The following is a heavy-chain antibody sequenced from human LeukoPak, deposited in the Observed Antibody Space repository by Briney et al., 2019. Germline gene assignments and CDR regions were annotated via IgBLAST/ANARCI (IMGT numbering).Heavy chain of an antibody. V-gene: IGHV3-11*04. CDR2: ISNGATSM. D-gene: IGHD3-16*01. J-gene: IGHJ4*02. Sequence: GGSLRLSCAASGFTFSNYYMSWIRQAPGKGLDWISYISNGATSMSYADSVKGRFTISRDSAKNSLYLQMNNLTAEDTAVYYCARLIKFGTSGYSFDYWGQGTLVTVSS. CDR3: ARLIKFGTSGYSFDY. CDR1: GFTFSNYY.